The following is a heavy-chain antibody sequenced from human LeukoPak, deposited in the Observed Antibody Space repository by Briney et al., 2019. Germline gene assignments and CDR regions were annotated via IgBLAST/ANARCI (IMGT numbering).Heavy chain of an antibody. J-gene: IGHJ6*03. V-gene: IGHV4-34*01. CDR2: INHSGST. D-gene: IGHD2-2*01. CDR3: ARERSKYQLLSSLYYYYYYMDV. CDR1: GGSFSGYY. Sequence: SETLSLTCAVYGGSFSGYYWGWIRQPPGKGLEWIGEINHSGSTNYNPSLKSRVTISVDTSKNQFSLKLSSVTAADTAVYYCARERSKYQLLSSLYYYYYYMDVWGKGTTVTVSS.